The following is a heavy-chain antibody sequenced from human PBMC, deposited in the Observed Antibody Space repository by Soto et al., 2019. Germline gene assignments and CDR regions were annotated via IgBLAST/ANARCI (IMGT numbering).Heavy chain of an antibody. Sequence: SETLSLTCTVSGGSISSSSYYWGWIRQPPGKGLEWIGSIYYSGSTYYNPSLKSRVTISVDTSKNQFSLKLSSVTAADTAVYYCARQGFYGDHDYWGQGTLVTVS. V-gene: IGHV4-39*01. D-gene: IGHD4-17*01. J-gene: IGHJ4*02. CDR2: IYYSGST. CDR1: GGSISSSSYY. CDR3: ARQGFYGDHDY.